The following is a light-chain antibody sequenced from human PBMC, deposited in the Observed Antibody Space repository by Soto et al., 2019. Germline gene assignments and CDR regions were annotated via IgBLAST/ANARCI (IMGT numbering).Light chain of an antibody. V-gene: IGKV1-5*03. J-gene: IGKJ4*01. CDR2: KAS. Sequence: DIQMTQSPSTLSASVGDRVTITCRASQNTNTWLAWYQQKPGKAPKLLIFKASALQSGFPSSFSGSGSGPEFTPTINPLQPDDFAPDYCHQYESFSGHTFGGGTKVDIK. CDR3: HQYESFSGHT. CDR1: QNTNTW.